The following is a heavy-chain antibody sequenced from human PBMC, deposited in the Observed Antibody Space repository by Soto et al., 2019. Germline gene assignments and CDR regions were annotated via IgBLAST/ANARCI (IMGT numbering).Heavy chain of an antibody. CDR2: ISTYNGDA. V-gene: IGHV1-18*01. J-gene: IGHJ6*02. D-gene: IGHD4-17*01. CDR1: GYTFSRSG. Sequence: QVQLVQSGAEVRKPGASVKVSCKTSGYTFSRSGISWVRQAPGQGLEWMGWISTYNGDANYAQKLQGRVTMTKDTTTSNAFLALASLTSGDTAVYYCARSGSVPYCCCGLDVWGQGTTVTVSS. CDR3: ARSGSVPYCCCGLDV.